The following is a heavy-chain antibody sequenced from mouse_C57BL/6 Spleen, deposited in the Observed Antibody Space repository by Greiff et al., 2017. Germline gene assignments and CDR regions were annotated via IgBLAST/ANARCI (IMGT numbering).Heavy chain of an antibody. V-gene: IGHV5-6*01. J-gene: IGHJ4*01. Sequence: EVHLVESGGDLVKPGGSLKLSCAASGFTFSSYGMSWVRQTPDKRLEWVATISSGGSYTYYPDSVKGRFTISRDNAKNTLYLQMSSLKSEDTAMYYCARHNLITTVVGGMDYWGQGTSVTVSS. CDR3: ARHNLITTVVGGMDY. D-gene: IGHD1-1*01. CDR2: ISSGGSYT. CDR1: GFTFSSYG.